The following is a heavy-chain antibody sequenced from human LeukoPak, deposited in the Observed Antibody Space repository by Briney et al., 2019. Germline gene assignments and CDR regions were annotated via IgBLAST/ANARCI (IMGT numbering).Heavy chain of an antibody. Sequence: SETLSLTCTVSGGSISSYYWSWIRQPPGKGLEWIGYIYYSGSTNYNPSLKSRVTISVDTSKNQFSLKLSSVTAADTAVYYCAREGGGCSGGSCYSTFDYWGQGTLVTVSS. D-gene: IGHD2-15*01. J-gene: IGHJ4*02. CDR1: GGSISSYY. V-gene: IGHV4-59*01. CDR2: IYYSGST. CDR3: AREGGGCSGGSCYSTFDY.